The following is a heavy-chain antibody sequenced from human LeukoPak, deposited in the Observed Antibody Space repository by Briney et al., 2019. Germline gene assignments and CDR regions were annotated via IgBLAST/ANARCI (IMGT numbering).Heavy chain of an antibody. CDR1: GGSIRSSYYY. J-gene: IGHJ4*02. V-gene: IGHV4-39*02. CDR3: ARDRGYSYGYGY. CDR2: IYDSGST. Sequence: SETLSLTCTVSGGSIRSSYYYWGWIRQPPGKGLEWIGSIYDSGSTYYNPSLKSRVTISVDTSKNQFSLKLNSVTAADTAVYYCARDRGYSYGYGYWGQGTLVTVSS. D-gene: IGHD5-18*01.